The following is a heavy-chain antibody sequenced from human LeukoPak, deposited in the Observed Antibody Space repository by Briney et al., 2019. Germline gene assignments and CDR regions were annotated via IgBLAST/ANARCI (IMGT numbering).Heavy chain of an antibody. CDR2: ISWNSGSI. Sequence: PGGSLRLSCAASGFTFDDYAMHWVRQAPGKGLEWVSGISWNSGSIGYADSVKGRFTISRDNAKNSLYLQMNSLRAEDTALYYCAKDSWAYSSGWPHYLDYWGQGTLVTVSS. CDR1: GFTFDDYA. D-gene: IGHD6-19*01. CDR3: AKDSWAYSSGWPHYLDY. J-gene: IGHJ4*02. V-gene: IGHV3-9*01.